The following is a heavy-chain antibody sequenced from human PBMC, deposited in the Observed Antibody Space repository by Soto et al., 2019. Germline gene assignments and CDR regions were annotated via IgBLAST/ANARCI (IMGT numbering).Heavy chain of an antibody. D-gene: IGHD1-26*01. CDR2: ISYHGGNI. Sequence: GGSLRLSCGASGFTFSSLGMHWVRQAPGKGLEWVAVISYHGGNIYYADSVKGRFTISRDNSKNTLYLQMNSLRAEDTAVYYCAKDQEYTGSYFDYWGQGTLVTVSS. CDR1: GFTFSSLG. J-gene: IGHJ4*02. CDR3: AKDQEYTGSYFDY. V-gene: IGHV3-30*18.